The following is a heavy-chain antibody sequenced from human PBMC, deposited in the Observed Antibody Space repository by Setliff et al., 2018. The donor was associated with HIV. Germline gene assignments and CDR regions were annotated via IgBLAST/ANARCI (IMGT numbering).Heavy chain of an antibody. Sequence: GASVKVSCKASGYTFSQYALHWVRQAPGQRLEWMGWINTGNENTRYSQKFQGRVSIIRDTSANTAYMELTNLRSDDSAIYYCARVSGGRPGNYYYVMDVWGQGTTVTVSS. CDR2: INTGNENT. J-gene: IGHJ6*02. CDR1: GYTFSQYA. V-gene: IGHV1-3*04. CDR3: ARVSGGRPGNYYYVMDV. D-gene: IGHD1-26*01.